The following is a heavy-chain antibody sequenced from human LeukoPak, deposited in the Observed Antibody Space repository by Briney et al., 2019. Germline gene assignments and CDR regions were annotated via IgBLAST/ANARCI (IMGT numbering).Heavy chain of an antibody. CDR3: ARDREKVVTAYYYGMDV. CDR1: GFTFSSYG. Sequence: GRSLRLSCAASGFTFSSYGMHWVRQAPGKGLEWVAVIWYDGSNKYYADSVKGRITISRDNSKNTLYLQMNSLRAEDTAVYYCARDREKVVTAYYYGMDVWGQGTTVTVSS. V-gene: IGHV3-33*01. D-gene: IGHD2-21*02. CDR2: IWYDGSNK. J-gene: IGHJ6*02.